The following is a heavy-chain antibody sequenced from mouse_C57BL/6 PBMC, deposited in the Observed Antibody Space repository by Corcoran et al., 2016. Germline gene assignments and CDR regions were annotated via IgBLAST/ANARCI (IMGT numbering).Heavy chain of an antibody. CDR2: ISYDGSN. D-gene: IGHD3-2*02. CDR1: GYSITSGYY. CDR3: VREGSSDRFAY. Sequence: DVQLQESGPGLVKPSQSLSLTCSVTGYSITSGYYWNWIRQFPGNKLEWMGYISYDGSNNYNPSLKNRISITRDTSKNQFFLKLNSVTTEDTATYYCVREGSSDRFAYWGQGTLVTVSA. V-gene: IGHV3-6*01. J-gene: IGHJ3*01.